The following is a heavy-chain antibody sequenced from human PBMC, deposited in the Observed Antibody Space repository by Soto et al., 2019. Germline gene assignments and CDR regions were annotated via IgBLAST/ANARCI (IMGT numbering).Heavy chain of an antibody. J-gene: IGHJ6*02. Sequence: GGSLRLSCAASGFTFRSYSMNWVRQAPGKGLEWVSYISSSNRTINYADSVKGRFIISRDNAKNSLYLQMHSLRDEDTAVYYCAREGWPLLQTGMDVWGQGTTVTAP. CDR2: ISSSNRTI. CDR3: AREGWPLLQTGMDV. D-gene: IGHD2-15*01. CDR1: GFTFRSYS. V-gene: IGHV3-48*02.